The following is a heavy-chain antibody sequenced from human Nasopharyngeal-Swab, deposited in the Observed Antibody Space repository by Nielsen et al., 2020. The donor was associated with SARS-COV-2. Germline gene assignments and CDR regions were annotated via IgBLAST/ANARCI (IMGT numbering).Heavy chain of an antibody. Sequence: VRQMPGKGLEWVAVISYDGSNKYYADSVKGRFTISRDNSKNTLYLQMNSLRAEDTAVYYCARDPNYYDSSGYPQYYFDYWGQGTLVTVSS. J-gene: IGHJ4*02. D-gene: IGHD3-22*01. CDR3: ARDPNYYDSSGYPQYYFDY. V-gene: IGHV3-30*04. CDR2: ISYDGSNK.